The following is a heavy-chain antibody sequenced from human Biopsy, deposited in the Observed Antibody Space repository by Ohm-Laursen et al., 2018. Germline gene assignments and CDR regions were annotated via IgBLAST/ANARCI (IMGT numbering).Heavy chain of an antibody. V-gene: IGHV1-18*01. Sequence: ASVKVFCKASGYTFPSYGISWVRQAPGQGLEWMGWISAYNGNRNYAQKFQGRVTMTTDTSTSTAYMELRSLRSDDTAVYFCAREEDNSGYDYYGMDVWGQGTTVTVSS. CDR1: GYTFPSYG. CDR2: ISAYNGNR. CDR3: AREEDNSGYDYYGMDV. J-gene: IGHJ6*02. D-gene: IGHD3-22*01.